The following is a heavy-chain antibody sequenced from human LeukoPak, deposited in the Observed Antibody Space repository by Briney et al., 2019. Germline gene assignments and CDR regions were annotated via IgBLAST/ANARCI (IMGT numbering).Heavy chain of an antibody. J-gene: IGHJ4*02. CDR1: GFTVSSNY. D-gene: IGHD1-26*01. CDR2: IYSGGST. CDR3: ARGPTWELRNSDY. V-gene: IGHV3-66*01. Sequence: GGSLRLSCAASGFTVSSNYMSWVRQAPGKGLEWVSVIYSGGSTYYADSVKGRFTISRDNSKNTLYLQMNSLRAEDTAVHYCARGPTWELRNSDYWGQGTLVTVSS.